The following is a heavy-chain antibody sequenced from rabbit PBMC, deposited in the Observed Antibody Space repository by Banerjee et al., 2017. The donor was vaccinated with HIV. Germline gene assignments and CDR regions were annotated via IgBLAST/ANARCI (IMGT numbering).Heavy chain of an antibody. J-gene: IGHJ4*01. V-gene: IGHV1S40*01. CDR2: IYTASGST. D-gene: IGHD2-1*01. Sequence: QSLEESGGDLVKPGASLTLTCTASGFSFSSIYHMCWVRQAPGKGLEWIACIYTASGSTYYTSWAKGRFTISETSSTTVTLQMTSLTAADTATYFCAREDDDYGDWNLWGPGTLVTVS. CDR1: GFSFSSIYH. CDR3: AREDDDYGDWNL.